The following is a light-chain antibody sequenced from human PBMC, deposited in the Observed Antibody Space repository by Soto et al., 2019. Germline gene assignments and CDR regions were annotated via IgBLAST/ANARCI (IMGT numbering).Light chain of an antibody. J-gene: IGKJ1*01. V-gene: IGKV1-13*02. CDR2: DAS. CDR1: QGISSA. Sequence: AVQLTQSPSSLSASVGDRVTITCRASQGISSALAWYQQKPGKAPKLLIYDASSLESGDPSRFSGSGSGTDFTLTISSLQPEDFATSYCQQFNSYPPTWTFGQGNKVEIK. CDR3: QQFNSYPPTWT.